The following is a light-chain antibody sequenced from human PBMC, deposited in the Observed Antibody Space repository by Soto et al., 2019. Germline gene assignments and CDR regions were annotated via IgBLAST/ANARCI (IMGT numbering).Light chain of an antibody. CDR3: QQYNSYSLT. Sequence: DIPMTQSPSTLSASVGDRVTITCRASQSISSWLAWYQQKPGKAPKLLIYDASSLESGVPSRFSGSGSGTEFTLTFSSLQPDDFATYYCQQYNSYSLTFGGGTKVEIK. V-gene: IGKV1-5*01. J-gene: IGKJ4*01. CDR2: DAS. CDR1: QSISSW.